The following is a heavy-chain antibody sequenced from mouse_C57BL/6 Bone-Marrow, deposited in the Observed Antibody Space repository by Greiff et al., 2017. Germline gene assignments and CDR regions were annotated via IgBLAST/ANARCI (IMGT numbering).Heavy chain of an antibody. V-gene: IGHV3-8*01. CDR3: ARYQPGSNYFDY. D-gene: IGHD1-1*01. CDR1: GYSITSYY. J-gene: IGHJ2*01. CDR2: ISYSGST. Sequence: VQLQQSGPGLAKPSQTLSLTCSVSGYSITSYYWNWIRQFPGNKLEYIGYISYSGSTYYNPSLKSRISITRDTSKNQYYLQLTSETTEDTATSYDARYQPGSNYFDYWGQGTTLTVSS.